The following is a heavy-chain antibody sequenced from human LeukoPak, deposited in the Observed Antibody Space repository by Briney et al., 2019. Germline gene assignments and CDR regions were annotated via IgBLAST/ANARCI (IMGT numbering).Heavy chain of an antibody. CDR3: ARREAAAGTWWFDP. J-gene: IGHJ5*02. Sequence: GESLQISCQGSGYSFTSYWIGWVRQVPGKGLEWMGIIYPGDSDTRYSPSFKGQVTISADKSISTAYLQWSSLKASDTAMYYCARREAAAGTWWFDPWGQGTLVTVSS. CDR2: IYPGDSDT. V-gene: IGHV5-51*01. D-gene: IGHD6-13*01. CDR1: GYSFTSYW.